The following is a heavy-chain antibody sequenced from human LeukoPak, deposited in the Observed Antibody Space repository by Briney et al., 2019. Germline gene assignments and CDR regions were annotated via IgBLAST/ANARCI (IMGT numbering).Heavy chain of an antibody. D-gene: IGHD3-10*01. J-gene: IGHJ4*02. CDR3: ARDRSGELFLGY. Sequence: ASVKVSCKASGYTFTGYYMHWVRQAPGQGLEWMGWINPNSGGANYAQKFQGRVTMTRDTSISTAYMELSRLRSDDTAVYYCARDRSGELFLGYWGQGTLVTVSS. CDR1: GYTFTGYY. CDR2: INPNSGGA. V-gene: IGHV1-2*02.